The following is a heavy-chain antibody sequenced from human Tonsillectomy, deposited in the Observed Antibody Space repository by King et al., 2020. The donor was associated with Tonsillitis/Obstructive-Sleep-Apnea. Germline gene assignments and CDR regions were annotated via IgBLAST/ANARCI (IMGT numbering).Heavy chain of an antibody. J-gene: IGHJ3*02. CDR1: GGSIRSYY. CDR2: IYYSGGT. V-gene: IGHV4-59*01. D-gene: IGHD2-8*01. Sequence: VQLQESGPGLVKPSETLSLTCTVSGGSIRSYYWSWIRQPPGKGLECIGYIYYSGGTNYNPSLKSRVTISVDTSKNQFSLKLSSVTAADTAVYYCAREGAVMNAFDIWGQGTMVTVSS. CDR3: AREGAVMNAFDI.